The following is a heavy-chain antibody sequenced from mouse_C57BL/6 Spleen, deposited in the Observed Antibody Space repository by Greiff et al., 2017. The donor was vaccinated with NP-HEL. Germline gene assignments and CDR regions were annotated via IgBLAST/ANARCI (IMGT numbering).Heavy chain of an antibody. CDR1: GYTFTTYP. J-gene: IGHJ1*03. CDR3: ARNYYGSSYWYFDV. Sequence: QVQLQQSGAELVKPGASVPISCPASGYTFTTYPIEWMKQNHGKSLEWIGNFHPYNDDTTYNEKFKGKATLTVEKSSSTVYLELSRLTSDDSAVYYCARNYYGSSYWYFDVWGTGTTVTVSS. V-gene: IGHV1-47*01. CDR2: FHPYNDDT. D-gene: IGHD1-1*01.